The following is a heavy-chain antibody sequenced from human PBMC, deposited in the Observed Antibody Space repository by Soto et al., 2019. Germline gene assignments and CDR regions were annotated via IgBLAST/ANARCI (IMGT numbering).Heavy chain of an antibody. CDR1: GGTFSSYA. V-gene: IGHV1-69*13. D-gene: IGHD6-13*01. CDR2: IIPIFGTA. CDR3: ARVLKGIAAAEG. Sequence: SVKVSCKASGGTFSSYAISWVRQAPGQGLEWMGGIIPIFGTANYAQKFQGRVTITADESTSTAYMELSSLRSEDTAVYYCARVLKGIAAAEGWGQGTLVTVS. J-gene: IGHJ4*02.